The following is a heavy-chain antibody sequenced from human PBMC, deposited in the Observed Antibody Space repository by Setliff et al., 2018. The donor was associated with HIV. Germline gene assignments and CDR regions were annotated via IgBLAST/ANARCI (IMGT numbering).Heavy chain of an antibody. Sequence: GESLKISCKGSGYIFRNHWIGWVRQMPGKGLEWMGVVNPADSDIRYRPSFQGQVTISADQSITTAYLQWRSLKTSDTAMYYCGIRYYYGSGSNNPFDFWGQGTLVTVSS. CDR2: VNPADSDI. V-gene: IGHV5-51*01. CDR1: GYIFRNHW. CDR3: GIRYYYGSGSNNPFDF. J-gene: IGHJ4*02. D-gene: IGHD3-10*01.